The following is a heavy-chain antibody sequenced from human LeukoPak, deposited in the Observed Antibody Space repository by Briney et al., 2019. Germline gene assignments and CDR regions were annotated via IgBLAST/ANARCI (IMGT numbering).Heavy chain of an antibody. CDR3: ARQGLGSSWYYFDY. D-gene: IGHD6-13*01. Sequence: ASVKVSCKASGYTFTSYGISWVRQAPGQGLEWMGWISAYNGNTNYAQKLPGRVTMTTDTSTSTAYMELRSLRSDDTAVYYCARQGLGSSWYYFDYWGQGTLVTVSS. CDR2: ISAYNGNT. J-gene: IGHJ4*02. CDR1: GYTFTSYG. V-gene: IGHV1-18*01.